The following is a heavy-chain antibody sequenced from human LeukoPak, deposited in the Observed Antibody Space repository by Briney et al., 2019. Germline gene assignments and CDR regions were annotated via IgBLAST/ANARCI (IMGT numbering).Heavy chain of an antibody. CDR3: AKGLTGEDKGDNY. J-gene: IGHJ4*02. Sequence: GGSLRLSCAASGFTLSNYWMHWVRQVPGKGLVWVSRINSDGSSTGYADSVKGRFTISRDNAKNSLYLQMNSLRAEDTAVYYCAKGLTGEDKGDNYWGQGTLVTVSS. V-gene: IGHV3-74*01. CDR1: GFTLSNYW. CDR2: INSDGSST. D-gene: IGHD7-27*01.